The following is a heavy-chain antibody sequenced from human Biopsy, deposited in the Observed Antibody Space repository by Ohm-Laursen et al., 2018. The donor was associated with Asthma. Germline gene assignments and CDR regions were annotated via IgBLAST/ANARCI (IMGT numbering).Heavy chain of an antibody. J-gene: IGHJ3*02. CDR2: IYSGGTS. V-gene: IGHV3-53*01. CDR1: GFTVSRDH. D-gene: IGHD4-17*01. Sequence: SLRLSCAASGFTVSRDHMFWVRQAPGKGLEWVSVIYSGGTSDTADSVRGRFTISRDFYKNTLYLQMDSLRPEDTALYYCARAGDTNDYGPAFDIWGLGTMVTVSS. CDR3: ARAGDTNDYGPAFDI.